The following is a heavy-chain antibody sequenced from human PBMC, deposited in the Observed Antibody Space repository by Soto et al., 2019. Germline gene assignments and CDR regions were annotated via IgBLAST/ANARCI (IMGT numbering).Heavy chain of an antibody. CDR2: ISGSGGST. D-gene: IGHD2-15*01. Sequence: PGGSLRLSCAASGFTFSSYAMSWVRQAPGKGLEWVSAISGSGGSTYYADSVKGRFTISRDNSKNTLYLQMNSLRAEDTAVYYCATPVVAATPPVSWSIGFDDYWGQGTLVTVSS. V-gene: IGHV3-23*01. CDR1: GFTFSSYA. J-gene: IGHJ4*02. CDR3: ATPVVAATPPVSWSIGFDDY.